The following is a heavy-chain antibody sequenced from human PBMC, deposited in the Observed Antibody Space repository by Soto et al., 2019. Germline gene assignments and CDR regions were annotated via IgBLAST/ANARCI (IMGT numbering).Heavy chain of an antibody. CDR3: ARGPRAPPPHDYGMDV. J-gene: IGHJ6*02. Sequence: EVQLLESGGGLVQPGGSLRLSCAASGFTFSSYVMNWVRQAPGKGLEWVAAISGSGGSTYYGDSVEGRFTVSRDNPKKTLYLQMNSLRAEDKAVYYCARGPRAPPPHDYGMDVWGQGTTVTVSS. CDR1: GFTFSSYV. CDR2: ISGSGGST. V-gene: IGHV3-23*01.